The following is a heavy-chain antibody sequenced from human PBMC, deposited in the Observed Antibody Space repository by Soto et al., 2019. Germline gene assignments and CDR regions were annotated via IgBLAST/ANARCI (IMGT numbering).Heavy chain of an antibody. J-gene: IGHJ6*02. Sequence: QVQLVQSGAEVKEPAASVKVSCKTSGYTFTSYYMHWVRQAPGQGLEWMGIINPSGGSTSYGQKFQGGVTMTRDTSTSTVYMELSSLRSEDTAVYYCARGSLYCYDSGGIRHAYYYGMDVWGQGTTVTVSS. D-gene: IGHD3-22*01. CDR1: GYTFTSYY. CDR3: ARGSLYCYDSGGIRHAYYYGMDV. V-gene: IGHV1-46*01. CDR2: INPSGGST.